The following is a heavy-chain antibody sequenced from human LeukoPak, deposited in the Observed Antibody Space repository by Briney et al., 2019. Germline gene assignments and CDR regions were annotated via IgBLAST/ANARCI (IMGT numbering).Heavy chain of an antibody. CDR1: GYTFTGYY. V-gene: IGHV1-46*01. CDR2: INPSGGST. D-gene: IGHD1-26*01. J-gene: IGHJ3*02. Sequence: ASVKVSCKASGYTFTGYYMHWVRQAPGQGLEWMGIINPSGGSTSYAQKSQGRVTMTRDTSTSTVYMELSSLRSEDTAVYYCAREGATGGNAFDIWGQGTMVTVSS. CDR3: AREGATGGNAFDI.